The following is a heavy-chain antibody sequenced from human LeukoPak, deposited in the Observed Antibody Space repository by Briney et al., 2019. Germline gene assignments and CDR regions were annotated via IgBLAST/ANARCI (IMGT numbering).Heavy chain of an antibody. V-gene: IGHV3-23*01. CDR3: ARGKPSYYYDSSAYFYNGAFDI. Sequence: GGSLRLSCAASGFTFSNAWMSWVRQAPGKGLEWVSAISGSGGSTYYADSVKGRFTISRDNAKNSLYLQMNSLRADDTAVYYCARGKPSYYYDSSAYFYNGAFDIWGQGTMVTVSS. J-gene: IGHJ3*02. D-gene: IGHD3-22*01. CDR1: GFTFSNAW. CDR2: ISGSGGST.